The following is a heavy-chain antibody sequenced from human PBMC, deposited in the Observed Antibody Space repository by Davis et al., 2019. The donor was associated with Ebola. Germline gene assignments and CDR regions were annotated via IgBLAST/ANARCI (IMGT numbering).Heavy chain of an antibody. V-gene: IGHV1-69*02. J-gene: IGHJ6*02. Sequence: AASVKVSCKASGYTFTSYTISWVRQAPGQGLEWMGRIIPILGIANYAQKFQGRVTITADKSTSTAYMELSSLRSEDTAVYYCARVKYVLHYYYGMDVWGQGTTVTVSS. CDR2: IIPILGIA. CDR1: GYTFTSYT. D-gene: IGHD2-8*01. CDR3: ARVKYVLHYYYGMDV.